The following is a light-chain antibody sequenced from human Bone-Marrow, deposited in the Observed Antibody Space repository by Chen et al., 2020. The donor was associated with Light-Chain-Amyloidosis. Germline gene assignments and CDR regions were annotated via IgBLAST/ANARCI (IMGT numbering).Light chain of an antibody. J-gene: IGKJ4*01. V-gene: IGKV3-20*01. CDR2: GSS. Sequence: ELVLTQSLGTLSLSPGEGANLSCRASQTISSNYLPWYQQKFGQAPRLLIYGSSSRATGTPDRFTGSGYGTDFTLTINRLEPEDFAMYYFQQYGTSPLTFGGGTKVEIK. CDR1: QTISSNY. CDR3: QQYGTSPLT.